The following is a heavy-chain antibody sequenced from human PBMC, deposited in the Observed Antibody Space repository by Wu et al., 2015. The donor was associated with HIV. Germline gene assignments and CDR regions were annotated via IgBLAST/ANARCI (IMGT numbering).Heavy chain of an antibody. J-gene: IGHJ3*02. Sequence: QVQLVQSGAEVKRPGASVKVSCKASGYTFTKYGISWVRQAPGQGLEWMGWISAYNGDSNYAQNLQGRVTMTTDTSTNTAYMEVRSLRSDDTAVYYCTRDPRASVVVRKDDAFDIWGQGDNGHRLF. V-gene: IGHV1-18*01. D-gene: IGHD2-21*01. CDR1: GYTFTKYG. CDR3: TRDPRASVVVRKDDAFDI. CDR2: ISAYNGDS.